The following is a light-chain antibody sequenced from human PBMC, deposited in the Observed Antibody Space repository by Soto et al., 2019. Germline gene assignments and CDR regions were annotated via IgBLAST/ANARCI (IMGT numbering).Light chain of an antibody. CDR3: QQYGSSPLFT. CDR2: GAS. Sequence: EIVLTQSPGTLSLSPGERATLSCRASQSVSSSYLAWYQQKPVQAPRLLIYGASSRATGIPDRFSGSGSGTDFTLTISRLEPEDFAVYYCQQYGSSPLFTVGPGTKVDIK. V-gene: IGKV3-20*01. J-gene: IGKJ3*01. CDR1: QSVSSSY.